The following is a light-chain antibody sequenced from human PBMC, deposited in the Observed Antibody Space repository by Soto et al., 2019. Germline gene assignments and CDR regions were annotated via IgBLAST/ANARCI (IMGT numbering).Light chain of an antibody. CDR2: DVS. Sequence: EIVLTQSPATLSLSSGERATLSCRASQSISSRLAWYQQRPGQAPRLLIYDVSNRATGIPARFSGSGSGTDFTLTISSLEPEDFAVYNCQHRRSWPSFTLGTWNTLEI. CDR3: QHRRSWPSFT. V-gene: IGKV3-11*01. CDR1: QSISSR. J-gene: IGKJ2*01.